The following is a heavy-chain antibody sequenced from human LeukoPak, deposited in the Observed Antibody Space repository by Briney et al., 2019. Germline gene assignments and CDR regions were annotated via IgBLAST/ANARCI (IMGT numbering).Heavy chain of an antibody. Sequence: SETLSLTCAVYGGSFSNYYWSWIRQPPGKGLEWIGEINDSGRINYNPSLMSRVTISVDTSRNQFSLRLTSVTARDTAVYYCARRWNYGRNYYIDVWGKGATVSVSS. V-gene: IGHV4-34*01. CDR2: INDSGRI. D-gene: IGHD1-7*01. J-gene: IGHJ6*03. CDR1: GGSFSNYY. CDR3: ARRWNYGRNYYIDV.